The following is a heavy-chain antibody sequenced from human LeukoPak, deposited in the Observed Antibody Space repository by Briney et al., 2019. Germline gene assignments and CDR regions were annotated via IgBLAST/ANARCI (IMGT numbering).Heavy chain of an antibody. J-gene: IGHJ4*02. V-gene: IGHV3-30*02. Sequence: GGSLRLSCAASGFTFSSYGMHWARQAPGKGLEWVAFIRYDGSNKYYADSVKGRFTISRDNSKNTLYLQMNSLRAEDTAVYYCATDSPKYCSSTSCAMLSFSEYFDYWGQGTLVTVSS. CDR1: GFTFSSYG. CDR3: ATDSPKYCSSTSCAMLSFSEYFDY. CDR2: IRYDGSNK. D-gene: IGHD2-2*01.